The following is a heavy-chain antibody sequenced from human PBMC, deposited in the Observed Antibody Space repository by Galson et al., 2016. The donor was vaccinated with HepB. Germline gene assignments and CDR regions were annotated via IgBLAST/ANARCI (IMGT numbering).Heavy chain of an antibody. CDR2: ISAIGGSR. Sequence: SLRLSCAAAGFAFSNYAMSWVRQVPGKGLEWVSGISAIGGSRYYAESVKGRFTISRDNSKNTLYLQMNSLRAEDTAVYYCARIVGATGGGYWGQGTLVTVSS. CDR1: GFAFSNYA. CDR3: ARIVGATGGGY. V-gene: IGHV3-23*01. J-gene: IGHJ4*02. D-gene: IGHD1-26*01.